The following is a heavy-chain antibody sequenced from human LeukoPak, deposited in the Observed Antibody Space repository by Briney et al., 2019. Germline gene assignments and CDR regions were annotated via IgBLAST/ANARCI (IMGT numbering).Heavy chain of an antibody. V-gene: IGHV3-23*01. CDR2: ISGSGGST. Sequence: GGSLRLSCAASGFTFSSYAMSWVRQAPGKGLEWVSAISGSGGSTYYADSVKGRFTISRDNAKNSLYLQMNSLRAEDTAVYYCARASGSYPRFYYYYGMDVWGQGTTVTVSS. J-gene: IGHJ6*02. CDR1: GFTFSSYA. CDR3: ARASGSYPRFYYYYGMDV. D-gene: IGHD1-26*01.